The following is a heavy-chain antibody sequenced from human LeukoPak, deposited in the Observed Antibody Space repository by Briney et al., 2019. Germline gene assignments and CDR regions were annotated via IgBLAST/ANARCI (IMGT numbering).Heavy chain of an antibody. CDR1: GFTLSSYS. Sequence: PGGSLRLSCAASGFTLSSYSMKWVRQAPGKGLEWVSSISRSSSYIYYADSVKGRFTISRDNAKNSLYLQMNSLRAEDTAVYYCARDFNGDYFDYWGQGTLVTVSS. J-gene: IGHJ4*02. CDR3: ARDFNGDYFDY. V-gene: IGHV3-21*01. D-gene: IGHD4-17*01. CDR2: ISRSSSYI.